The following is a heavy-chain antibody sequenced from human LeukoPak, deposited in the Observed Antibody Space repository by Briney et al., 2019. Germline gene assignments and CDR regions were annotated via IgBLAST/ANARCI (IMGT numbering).Heavy chain of an antibody. D-gene: IGHD3-16*02. CDR2: IIPIFGTA. CDR1: GGTFSSYA. Sequence: GASVKVSCKASGGTFSSYAISWVRQAPGQGLEWMGGIIPIFGTANYAQKFQGRVTITADESTSTAYMELSSLRSEDTAVYYCARVLDPIMITFGGVIAHNIFDYWGQGTLVTVSS. V-gene: IGHV1-69*13. CDR3: ARVLDPIMITFGGVIAHNIFDY. J-gene: IGHJ4*02.